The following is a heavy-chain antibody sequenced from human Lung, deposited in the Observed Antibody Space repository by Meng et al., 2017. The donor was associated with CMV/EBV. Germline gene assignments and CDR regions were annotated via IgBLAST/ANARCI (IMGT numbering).Heavy chain of an antibody. CDR3: ARYYDSGGFDP. D-gene: IGHD4-17*01. CDR2: MYYSGRT. CDR1: CGSISGSTHY. Sequence: QLQVQESGPGPVKPSETLSLTCTVSCGSISGSTHYWGWIRQPPGKGLEWIGSMYYSGRTYYNPSLKSRVTISVDTSKNQFSLKLSSVTAADTAIYYCARYYDSGGFDPWGQGTLVTVSS. J-gene: IGHJ5*02. V-gene: IGHV4-39*07.